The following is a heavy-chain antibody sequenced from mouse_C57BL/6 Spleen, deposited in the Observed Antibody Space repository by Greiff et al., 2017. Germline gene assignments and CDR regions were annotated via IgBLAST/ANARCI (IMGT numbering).Heavy chain of an antibody. Sequence: EVKLEESGPGLVKPSQSLSLTCSVTGYSITRGYYWNWIRQFPGNKLEWMGYISYDGSNNYNPSLKNRISITRDTSKNQFFLKLNSVTTEDTATYYCARGYYYGSSYGDYWGQGTTRTVSS. V-gene: IGHV3-6*01. D-gene: IGHD1-1*01. J-gene: IGHJ2*01. CDR2: ISYDGSN. CDR1: GYSITRGYY. CDR3: ARGYYYGSSYGDY.